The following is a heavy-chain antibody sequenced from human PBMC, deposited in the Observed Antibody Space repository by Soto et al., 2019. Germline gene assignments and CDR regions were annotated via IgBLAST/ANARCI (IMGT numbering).Heavy chain of an antibody. CDR3: ARGKGLILNWFDP. CDR1: GGSISSGGYS. V-gene: IGHV4-30-2*01. J-gene: IGHJ5*02. Sequence: SETLSLTCAVSGGSISSGGYSWSWIRQPPGKGLEWIGYIYHSGSTYYNPSPKSRVTISVDRSKNQFSLKLNSVTAADTAVYYCARGKGLILNWFDPWGQGTLVTVSS. CDR2: IYHSGST. D-gene: IGHD3-22*01.